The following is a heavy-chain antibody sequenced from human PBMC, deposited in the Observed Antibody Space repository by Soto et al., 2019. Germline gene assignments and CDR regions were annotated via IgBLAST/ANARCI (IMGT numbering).Heavy chain of an antibody. CDR3: TRSPPRGQCFDP. J-gene: IGHJ5*02. CDR1: GGAVSSGTYY. D-gene: IGHD6-19*01. CDR2: IYFTGST. V-gene: IGHV4-61*01. Sequence: PSETLSLTCTVSGGAVSSGTYYWSWIRQPPGKGLEWIGHIYFTGSTNYNPSLKSRVTVSLDTSRNQFSLKLSSVTAADTAVYYCTRSPPRGQCFDPWGLGTLVTVSS.